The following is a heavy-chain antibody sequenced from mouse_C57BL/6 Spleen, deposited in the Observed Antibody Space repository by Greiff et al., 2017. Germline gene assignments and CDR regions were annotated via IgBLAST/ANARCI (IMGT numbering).Heavy chain of an antibody. D-gene: IGHD1-1*01. CDR1: GYTFTSYW. V-gene: IGHV1-55*01. J-gene: IGHJ3*01. CDR2: IYPGSGST. CDR3: ARHGYYGSSYPAWFAY. Sequence: VQLQQPGAELVKPGASVKMSCKASGYTFTSYWITWVKQRPGQGLEWIGDIYPGSGSTNYNEKFKSKATLTVDTSSSTAYMQLSSLTSEYSAVYYCARHGYYGSSYPAWFAYWGQGTLVTVSA.